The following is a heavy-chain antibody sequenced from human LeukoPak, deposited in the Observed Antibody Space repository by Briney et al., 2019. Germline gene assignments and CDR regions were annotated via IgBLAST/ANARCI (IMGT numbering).Heavy chain of an antibody. Sequence: RTSETLSLTCTVSGGSISSYYWSWIRQPPGKGLEWIGYIHYSGSTNYNPSLKSRVTISVDTSKNQFSLKLSSVTAADTAVYYCAMEDYDILTGYYWFDPWGQGTLVTVSS. CDR3: AMEDYDILTGYYWFDP. CDR2: IHYSGST. CDR1: GGSISSYY. J-gene: IGHJ5*02. V-gene: IGHV4-59*01. D-gene: IGHD3-9*01.